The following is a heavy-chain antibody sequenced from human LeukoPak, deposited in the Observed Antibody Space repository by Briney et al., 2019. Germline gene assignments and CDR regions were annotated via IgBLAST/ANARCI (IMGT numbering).Heavy chain of an antibody. D-gene: IGHD6-13*01. CDR2: IYYSGST. CDR3: ARDRIAAAGLYYFDY. V-gene: IGHV4-59*12. Sequence: SETLSLTCTVSGGSISSYYWSWIRQPPGKGLEWIGTIYYSGSTYYDPSLKSRVTISVDTSKNQFSLKLSSVTAADTAVYYCARDRIAAAGLYYFDYWGQGTLVTVSS. CDR1: GGSISSYY. J-gene: IGHJ4*02.